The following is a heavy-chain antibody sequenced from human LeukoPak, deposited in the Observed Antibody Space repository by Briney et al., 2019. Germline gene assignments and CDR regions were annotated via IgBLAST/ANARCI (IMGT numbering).Heavy chain of an antibody. Sequence: SETLSLTCTVSGGSISSYYWSWIRQPPGKGLEWIGYIYYSGSTNYNPSLKSRVTISVDTSKNQFSLKLSSVTAADTAVYYCARGYSYLTDAFDIWGQGTMVTVSS. CDR3: ARGYSYLTDAFDI. CDR1: GGSISSYY. CDR2: IYYSGST. J-gene: IGHJ3*02. D-gene: IGHD5-18*01. V-gene: IGHV4-59*01.